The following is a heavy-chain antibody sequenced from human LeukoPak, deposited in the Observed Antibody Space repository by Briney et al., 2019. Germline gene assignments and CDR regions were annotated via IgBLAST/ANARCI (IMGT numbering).Heavy chain of an antibody. J-gene: IGHJ4*02. Sequence: PSETLSLTCTVSGGSISSYYWSWIRQPPGKGLEWIGYIYYSGSTNYNPSLKSRVTISVDTSKNQFSLKLSSVTAADTAVYYCAGGSSYIEYWGQGTLVTVSS. D-gene: IGHD2-15*01. CDR3: AGGSSYIEY. CDR2: IYYSGST. V-gene: IGHV4-59*08. CDR1: GGSISSYY.